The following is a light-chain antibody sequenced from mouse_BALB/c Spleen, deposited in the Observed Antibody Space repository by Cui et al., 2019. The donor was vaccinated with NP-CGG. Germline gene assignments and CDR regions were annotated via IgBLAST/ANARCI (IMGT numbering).Light chain of an antibody. CDR3: ALWYSNHWV. CDR1: TGAVTTSNY. J-gene: IGLJ1*01. CDR2: GTN. Sequence: QHLVIQASALTPSPGETVTLTCRSSTGAVTTSNYANWVQEKPDHLFTGLIGGTNNRAPGVPARFSGSLIGDKAALTITGAQTVDEAIYFCALWYSNHWVFGGGTKLTVL. V-gene: IGLV1*01.